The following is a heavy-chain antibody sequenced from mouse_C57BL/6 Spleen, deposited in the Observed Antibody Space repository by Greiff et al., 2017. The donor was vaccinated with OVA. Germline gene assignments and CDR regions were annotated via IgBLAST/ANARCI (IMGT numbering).Heavy chain of an antibody. V-gene: IGHV1-53*01. Sequence: QVQLQQPGTELVKPGASVKLSCKASGYTFTSYWMHWVKQRPGQGLEWIGNINPSNGGTNYNEKFKSKATLTVDKSSSTAYMQLSSLTSEDSAVXYFARLYYRNPWYFDVWGTVTTVTVSS. D-gene: IGHD2-14*01. CDR2: INPSNGGT. J-gene: IGHJ1*03. CDR3: ARLYYRNPWYFDV. CDR1: GYTFTSYW.